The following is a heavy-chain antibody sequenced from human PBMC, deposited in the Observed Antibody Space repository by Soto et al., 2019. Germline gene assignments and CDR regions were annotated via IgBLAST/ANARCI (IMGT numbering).Heavy chain of an antibody. V-gene: IGHV3-23*01. J-gene: IGHJ5*01. Sequence: EVQLLESGGGLVQPGGSLRLSCAASGFTFSNYALSWVRQAPGKGLEWVSAITGSGDRTHYADSVKGRFTVSRDNSKNTLSLEMNSLSAEDTALYYCAKGLGSGSYAASDSWGQGTLVTVSS. CDR1: GFTFSNYA. CDR2: ITGSGDRT. CDR3: AKGLGSGSYAASDS. D-gene: IGHD1-26*01.